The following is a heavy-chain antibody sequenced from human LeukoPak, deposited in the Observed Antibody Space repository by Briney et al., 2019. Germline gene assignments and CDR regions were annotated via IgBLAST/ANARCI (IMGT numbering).Heavy chain of an antibody. Sequence: GGSLRLSCAASGFIFDDYAMHWIRQAPGKGLEWVSLISWDGGSTYYADSVKGRFTISRDNAKNTLYLQMNSLRAEDTAVYYCVRDPRFSENFDYWGQGTLVTVSS. CDR1: GFIFDDYA. V-gene: IGHV3-43D*04. CDR2: ISWDGGST. J-gene: IGHJ4*02. D-gene: IGHD3-10*01. CDR3: VRDPRFSENFDY.